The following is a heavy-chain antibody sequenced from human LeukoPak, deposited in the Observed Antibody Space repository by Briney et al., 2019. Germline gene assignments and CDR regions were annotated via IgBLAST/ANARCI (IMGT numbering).Heavy chain of an antibody. J-gene: IGHJ4*02. CDR1: GGSVSSYY. V-gene: IGHV4-59*02. D-gene: IGHD6-13*01. CDR3: ARHWETSSWYVDY. CDR2: ISYSGST. Sequence: PSETLSLTCTVSGGSVSSYYWSWIRQPPGKGLEWIGYISYSGSTNYNPSLKSRVTISVDTSKNHFSLKLSSVAAADTAVYYCARHWETSSWYVDYWGQGILVTVSS.